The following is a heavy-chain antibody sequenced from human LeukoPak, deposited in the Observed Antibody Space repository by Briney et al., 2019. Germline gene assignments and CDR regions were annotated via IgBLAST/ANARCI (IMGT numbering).Heavy chain of an antibody. J-gene: IGHJ5*02. Sequence: PSETLSLTCTVSGGSISSYFWTWIRQPAGMGLEWIGLIYTSGSTNYNPSLKSRVTISVDTSKNQFSLKLSSVTAADTAVYYCARGDFGDYVWFDPWGQGTLVTVSS. CDR3: ARGDFGDYVWFDP. D-gene: IGHD4-17*01. V-gene: IGHV4-4*07. CDR1: GGSISSYF. CDR2: IYTSGST.